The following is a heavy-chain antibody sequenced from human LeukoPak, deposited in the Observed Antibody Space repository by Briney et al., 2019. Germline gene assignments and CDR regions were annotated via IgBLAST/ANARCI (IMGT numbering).Heavy chain of an antibody. J-gene: IGHJ4*02. CDR1: GGSISSGSYY. Sequence: SETLSLTCTVSGGSISSGSYYWSWIRQPAGKGLEWIGRIYTSGSTNYNPSLKSRVTISVDTSKNQFSLKLSSVTAADTAVYYCARDPGVSIGHFDYWGQGTLVTVSS. CDR2: IYTSGST. V-gene: IGHV4-61*02. D-gene: IGHD2-21*01. CDR3: ARDPGVSIGHFDY.